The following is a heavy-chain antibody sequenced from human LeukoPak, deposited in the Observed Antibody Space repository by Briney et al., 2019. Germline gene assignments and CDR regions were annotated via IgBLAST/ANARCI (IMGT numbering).Heavy chain of an antibody. CDR2: IYYSGST. J-gene: IGHJ3*02. CDR3: ASVREGAFDI. D-gene: IGHD1-26*01. CDR1: GGSISSYY. V-gene: IGHV4-59*01. Sequence: SETLSLTCTVSGGSISSYYWSWIRQPPGKGLEWIGYIYYSGSTNYNPSLKSRVTISVDTSKNQFSLKLSSVTAADTAVYYCASVREGAFDIWGQGTMVTVSS.